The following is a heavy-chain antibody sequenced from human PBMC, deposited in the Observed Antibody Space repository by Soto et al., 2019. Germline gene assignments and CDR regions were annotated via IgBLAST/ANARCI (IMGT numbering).Heavy chain of an antibody. J-gene: IGHJ5*02. D-gene: IGHD6-19*01. CDR3: ARLIAVAGTINWFDP. CDR1: GGSMNIYY. Sequence: SETLSLTCTVSGGSMNIYYWTWIRQPPGKGLEWIGYIYYSGSTNYNPSLKSRVTISVDTSKNQFSLKLSSVTAADTAVYYCARLIAVAGTINWFDPWGQGTLVTVSS. V-gene: IGHV4-59*01. CDR2: IYYSGST.